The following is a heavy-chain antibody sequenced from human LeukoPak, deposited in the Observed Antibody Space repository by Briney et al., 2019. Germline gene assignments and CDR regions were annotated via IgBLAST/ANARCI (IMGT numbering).Heavy chain of an antibody. CDR3: ARDRAEGGGYWFDP. Sequence: SETLSLTCTVSGGSVNNYDWSWIREPPGKRREYIGYIYYSGSTNYNPSLKSRVTISVDTSKNQFSLNLKSVTAADTAVYYCARDRAEGGGYWFDPWGQGTLVTVSS. CDR2: IYYSGST. V-gene: IGHV4-59*02. D-gene: IGHD5-12*01. CDR1: GGSVNNYD. J-gene: IGHJ5*02.